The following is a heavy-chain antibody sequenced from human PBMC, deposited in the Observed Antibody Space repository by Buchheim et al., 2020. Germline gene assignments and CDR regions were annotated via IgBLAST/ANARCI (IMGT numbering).Heavy chain of an antibody. V-gene: IGHV3-23*01. CDR3: AKLGGSTYYFDY. Sequence: EVQLLESGGGLVQPGGSLRLSCAASGFTLSSYSMSWVRQAPGKGLEWVSSMSGSGGGTYYADSLKGRFAISRDSSKNTLYLQMNSLRADDTAVYYCAKLGGSTYYFDYWGHGTL. CDR2: MSGSGGGT. CDR1: GFTLSSYS. J-gene: IGHJ4*01. D-gene: IGHD2-15*01.